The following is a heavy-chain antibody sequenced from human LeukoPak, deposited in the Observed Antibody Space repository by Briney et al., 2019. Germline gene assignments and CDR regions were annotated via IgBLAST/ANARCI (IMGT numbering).Heavy chain of an antibody. D-gene: IGHD3-10*01. V-gene: IGHV1-46*01. CDR3: ARVISGYYGSGSYYNRRETYYFDY. CDR1: GYSFTSYY. Sequence: ASVKVSCKASGYSFTSYYIHWVRQAPGQGLEWMGIINPSGGSISYAQKFQGRVTMTRDTSTSTVYMELSSLRSEDTAVYYCARVISGYYGSGSYYNRRETYYFDYWGQGTLVTVSS. CDR2: INPSGGSI. J-gene: IGHJ4*02.